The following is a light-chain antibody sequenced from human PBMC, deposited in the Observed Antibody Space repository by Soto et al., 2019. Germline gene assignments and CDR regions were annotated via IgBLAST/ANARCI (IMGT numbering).Light chain of an antibody. J-gene: IGKJ1*01. CDR3: QQSYSSVRT. Sequence: DLQMTQSPSSLSASVGDRVTITCRASHNIDIYLNWYQQKPGKAPNLLIHTASTVHSGVPSRFSGSGSGTDFTLTIASLQPEDFGTYYCQQSYSSVRTFGQGTKVE. V-gene: IGKV1-39*01. CDR2: TAS. CDR1: HNIDIY.